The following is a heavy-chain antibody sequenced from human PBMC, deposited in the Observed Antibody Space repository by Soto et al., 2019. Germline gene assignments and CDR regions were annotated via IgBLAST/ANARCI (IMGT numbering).Heavy chain of an antibody. V-gene: IGHV1-69*06. CDR1: GGTFSSYA. CDR2: IIPIFGTA. D-gene: IGHD5-18*01. J-gene: IGHJ6*02. CDR3: ARANVDTAMVYYYYGMDV. Sequence: QVPLVQSGAEVKKPGSSVKVSCKASGGTFSSYAISWVRQAPGQGLEWMGGIIPIFGTANYAQKFQGRVTITADKSASTAYMELSSLRSEDTAVYYCARANVDTAMVYYYYGMDVWGQGTTVTVSS.